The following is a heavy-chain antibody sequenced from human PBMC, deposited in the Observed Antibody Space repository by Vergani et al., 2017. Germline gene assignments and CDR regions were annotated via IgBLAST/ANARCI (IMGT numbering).Heavy chain of an antibody. CDR2: ISGSGGST. CDR1: GFTFSSYA. Sequence: EVQLLESGGGLVQPGGSLRLSCAASGFTFSSYAMSWVRHAPGKGLEWVSAISGSGGSTYYADSVKGRFTISRDNSKNTLYLQRNSLRAEDTAVYYCAKDHMVRGAPLCYFDYWGQGTLVTVSS. D-gene: IGHD3-10*01. J-gene: IGHJ4*02. CDR3: AKDHMVRGAPLCYFDY. V-gene: IGHV3-23*01.